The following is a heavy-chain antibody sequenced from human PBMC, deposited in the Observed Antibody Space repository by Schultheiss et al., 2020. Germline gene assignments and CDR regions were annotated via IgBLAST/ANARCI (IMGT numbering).Heavy chain of an antibody. CDR2: ISYDGSNK. CDR1: GFPFSSYA. Sequence: GGSLRLSXAASGFPFSSYARHWVRQAPGKGLEWVAVISYDGSNKYYADSVKGRFTISRDNSKNTLYLQMDSPRAEDTAVYYCAKDYYYDSSAYLDYWGQGTLVTVSS. V-gene: IGHV3-30-3*01. J-gene: IGHJ4*02. CDR3: AKDYYYDSSAYLDY. D-gene: IGHD3-22*01.